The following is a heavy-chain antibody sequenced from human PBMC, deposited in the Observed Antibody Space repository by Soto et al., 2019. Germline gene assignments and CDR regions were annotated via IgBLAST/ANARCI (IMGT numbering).Heavy chain of an antibody. CDR2: IYYSGST. CDR3: AREYKRKTSHYGSGSYYGYYYYMDV. D-gene: IGHD3-10*01. V-gene: IGHV4-59*01. CDR1: GCSISSYY. Sequence: SETLSLTCTFSGCSISSYYWSWIRQPPGKGLEWIGYIYYSGSTNYNPSLKSRVTISVDTSKNQFSLKLSSVTAADTAVYHCAREYKRKTSHYGSGSYYGYYYYMDVWGKGTTVTVSS. J-gene: IGHJ6*03.